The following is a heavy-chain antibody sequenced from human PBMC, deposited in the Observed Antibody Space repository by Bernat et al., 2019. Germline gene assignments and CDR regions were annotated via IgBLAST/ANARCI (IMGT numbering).Heavy chain of an antibody. CDR1: GSTFSFSW. Sequence: EVQLVESGGGLVQPGGSLRLSCAAPGSTFSFSWMTWFRQAPGKGLEWVANINQDGSEKYYVDSVRGRFTSSRDNAKNSLYLQMNSLRADDTAVYYCARSPRTGDVDYWGQGTLVTVSS. V-gene: IGHV3-7*03. CDR2: INQDGSEK. J-gene: IGHJ4*02. D-gene: IGHD7-27*01. CDR3: ARSPRTGDVDY.